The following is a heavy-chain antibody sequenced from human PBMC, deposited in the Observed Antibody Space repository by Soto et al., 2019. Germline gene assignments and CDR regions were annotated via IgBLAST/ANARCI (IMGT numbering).Heavy chain of an antibody. CDR1: EITFANAW. CDR3: TSLYYGH. D-gene: IGHD4-17*01. V-gene: IGHV3-15*01. J-gene: IGHJ4*02. CDR2: IKSKADGGTT. Sequence: EVQLVESGGDLVKPGGSLRLSCAASEITFANAWISWVRQAPGKGLEWVGRIKSKADGGTTDYAAPVKGRFTISRDESQNTLYLQMNSLKPEDTAVYYCTSLYYGHWGQGTLVTVSS.